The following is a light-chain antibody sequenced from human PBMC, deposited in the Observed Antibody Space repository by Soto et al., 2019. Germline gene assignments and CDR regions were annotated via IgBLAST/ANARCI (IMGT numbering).Light chain of an antibody. CDR3: QQYYSYPPIT. CDR2: DAS. J-gene: IGKJ5*01. Sequence: DIQMTQSPSSLSASVGDRGTITCRASQSISSYLNWYQQKPGKAPKVLIYDASSLQSGVPSRFSGSGSGTDFTLTISCLQSEDFATYYCQQYYSYPPITFGQGTRLEIK. V-gene: IGKV1-39*01. CDR1: QSISSY.